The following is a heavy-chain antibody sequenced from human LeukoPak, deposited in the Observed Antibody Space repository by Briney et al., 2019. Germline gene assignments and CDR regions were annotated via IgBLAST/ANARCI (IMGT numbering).Heavy chain of an antibody. CDR3: ARDMTTVVTYADAFDI. CDR2: TYYRSKRYN. CDR1: GDSVSSNSAA. J-gene: IGHJ3*02. V-gene: IGHV6-1*01. D-gene: IGHD4-23*01. Sequence: SQTLSLTCAISGDSVSSNSAAWNWIRQSPSRGLEWLGRTYYRSKRYNDYAVSVKSRITINPDTSKNQFSLQLNSVTPEDTAVYYCARDMTTVVTYADAFDIWGQGTMVTVSS.